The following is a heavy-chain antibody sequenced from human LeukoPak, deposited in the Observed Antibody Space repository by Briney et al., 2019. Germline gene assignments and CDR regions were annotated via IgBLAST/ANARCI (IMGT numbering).Heavy chain of an antibody. D-gene: IGHD1-26*01. CDR1: GGSISSYC. J-gene: IGHJ4*02. Sequence: SETLSLTCTVSGGSISSYCWSWIRQPPGKGLEWIGYIYYSGSTNYNPSLKSRGTISVDTSKNQFSLNLSSVTAADTAVYYSARLRGSYCDYWGQGTLVTVSS. CDR2: IYYSGST. CDR3: ARLRGSYCDY. V-gene: IGHV4-59*01.